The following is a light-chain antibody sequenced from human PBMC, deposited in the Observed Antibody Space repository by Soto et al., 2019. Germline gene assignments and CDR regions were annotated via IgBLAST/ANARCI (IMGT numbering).Light chain of an antibody. Sequence: EIVMTQSPATLSVSPVDGASLSFRASQSVDSNLAWYQQKPGQAPRLLIYGASSRATGIPDRFSGSGSGTDFTLTVSRLEPEDFAVYYCQQYGSSPETFGQGTKVDIK. V-gene: IGKV3-20*01. J-gene: IGKJ1*01. CDR3: QQYGSSPET. CDR1: QSVDSN. CDR2: GAS.